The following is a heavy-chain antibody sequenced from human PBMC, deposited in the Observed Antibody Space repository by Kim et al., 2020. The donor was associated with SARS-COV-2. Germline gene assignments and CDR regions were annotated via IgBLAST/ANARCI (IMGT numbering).Heavy chain of an antibody. D-gene: IGHD3-16*02. Sequence: ASVKVSCKASGYTFTNNAISWVRQAPGQGLEWMGWINTDTGNPTYAQAFTRRFVFSVDTSVTTAYLQISSLEAEDTALYYCARVIWGTYRYTDYCGQGTL. V-gene: IGHV7-4-1*02. CDR2: INTDTGNP. CDR1: GYTFTNNA. CDR3: ARVIWGTYRYTDY. J-gene: IGHJ4*02.